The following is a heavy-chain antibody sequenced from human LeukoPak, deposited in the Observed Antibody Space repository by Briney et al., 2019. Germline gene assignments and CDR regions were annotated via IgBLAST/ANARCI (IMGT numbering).Heavy chain of an antibody. Sequence: PGGSLRLSCAASGLPFSSYGMHWVRQAPGKGLEWVAGISNDGGNKYYAESVKGRFTISRDNSKNTLYLQMNSLRAEDTAVYYCAKDSEQLAYYFDYWGQGTLVTVSS. V-gene: IGHV3-30*18. CDR3: AKDSEQLAYYFDY. J-gene: IGHJ4*02. D-gene: IGHD6-13*01. CDR1: GLPFSSYG. CDR2: ISNDGGNK.